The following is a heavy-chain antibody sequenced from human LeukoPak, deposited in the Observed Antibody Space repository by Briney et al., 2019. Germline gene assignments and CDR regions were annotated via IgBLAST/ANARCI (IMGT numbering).Heavy chain of an antibody. CDR2: LSHSGSS. CDR3: ARARYANAWYAFDI. CDR1: GGSFSSYY. Sequence: SDTLSLTCTVSGGSFSSYYWSWIRRPPGRGLEWIAYLSHSGSSYPTPSLTSRVTTLVDTSKNQFSPKLTSVTAADTAVYYCARARYANAWYAFDIWGHGTMVTVS. D-gene: IGHD2-2*01. V-gene: IGHV4-59*07. J-gene: IGHJ3*02.